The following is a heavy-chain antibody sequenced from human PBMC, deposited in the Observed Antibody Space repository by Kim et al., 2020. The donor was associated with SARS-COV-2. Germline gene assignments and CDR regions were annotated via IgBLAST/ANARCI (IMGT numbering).Heavy chain of an antibody. D-gene: IGHD2-21*01. CDR2: IYYSGST. CDR3: ARVWRDGRAFDI. V-gene: IGHV4-39*07. CDR1: GGSISSSSHY. Sequence: SETLSLTCTVSGGSISSSSHYWGWIRQPPGKGLEWIGSIYYSGSTYYNPSLKSRVTISVDTSKNQFSLKLSSVTAADTAVYYCARVWRDGRAFDIWGQGTMVTVSS. J-gene: IGHJ3*02.